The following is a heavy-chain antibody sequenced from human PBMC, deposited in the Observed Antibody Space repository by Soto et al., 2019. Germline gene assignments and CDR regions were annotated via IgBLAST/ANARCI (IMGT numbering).Heavy chain of an antibody. CDR2: IYWDDDK. CDR3: AYTDYPNYYGSGRRTRYGMDV. Sequence: QITLKESGPTLVKPTQTLTLTCTFSGFSLSTSGVGVGWIRQPPGKALEWLALIYWDDDKRYSPSLKSRLTITKDTSKNQVVLTMTNMDPVDTATYYCAYTDYPNYYGSGRRTRYGMDVWGQGTTVTVSS. V-gene: IGHV2-5*02. D-gene: IGHD3-10*01. J-gene: IGHJ6*02. CDR1: GFSLSTSGVG.